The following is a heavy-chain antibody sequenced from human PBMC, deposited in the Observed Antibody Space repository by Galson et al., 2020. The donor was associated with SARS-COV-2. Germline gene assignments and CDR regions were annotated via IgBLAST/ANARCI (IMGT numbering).Heavy chain of an antibody. CDR1: GGSISSSSHY. J-gene: IGHJ4*02. CDR2: IYYTGST. CDR3: AREGSKIAVAGTSFDY. Sequence: SETLSLTCTVSGGSISSSSHYWGWIRQPPGKGLDWIGSIYYTGSTYYNPSLKSRVTISVDTSKKQFSLRLRSVTAADTSVYYCAREGSKIAVAGTSFDYWCQGTLVTVSS. D-gene: IGHD6-19*01. V-gene: IGHV4-39*02.